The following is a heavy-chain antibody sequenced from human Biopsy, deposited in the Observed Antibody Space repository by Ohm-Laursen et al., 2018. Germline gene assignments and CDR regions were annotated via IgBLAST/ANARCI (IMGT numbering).Heavy chain of an antibody. CDR3: ARDPGWGALDY. D-gene: IGHD3-10*01. J-gene: IGHJ4*02. Sequence: SLRLSCAASGFAFSRSWMSWLRQTPGKGLEWVANINSDGTQKFYVDSVQGRFTISRNNTGNSVSLQMNSLGVDDTAVYFCARDPGWGALDYWGRGTLVTVSS. V-gene: IGHV3-7*01. CDR2: INSDGTQK. CDR1: GFAFSRSW.